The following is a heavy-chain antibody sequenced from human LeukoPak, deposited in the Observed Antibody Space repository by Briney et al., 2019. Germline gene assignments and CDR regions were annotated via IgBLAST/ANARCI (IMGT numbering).Heavy chain of an antibody. D-gene: IGHD3-3*01. CDR3: ARASITIFGVVSPLDY. J-gene: IGHJ4*02. CDR2: INPNSGGT. V-gene: IGHV1-2*02. CDR1: GYTFTGYY. Sequence: ASVKVSCKASGYTFTGYYMHWVRQAPGQGLEWMGWINPNSGGTNYAQKFQGRVTMTRDTSISTAYMELSRLTSDDTAVYYCARASITIFGVVSPLDYRGQGTLVTVSS.